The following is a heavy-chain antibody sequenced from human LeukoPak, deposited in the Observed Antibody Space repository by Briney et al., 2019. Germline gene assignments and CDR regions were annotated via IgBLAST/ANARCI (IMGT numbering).Heavy chain of an antibody. Sequence: SETLSLTCTVSGCSISSYYWSWIRQPAGKGLEGIGRIYTSGSPNYNPSLKSRVTMSVDTSKNQFSLKLSSVTAADTAVYYCARSMAGLRRIAAAGTNLYYYYMDVWGKGTTVTISS. CDR1: GCSISSYY. J-gene: IGHJ6*03. V-gene: IGHV4-4*07. CDR2: IYTSGSP. CDR3: ARSMAGLRRIAAAGTNLYYYYMDV. D-gene: IGHD6-13*01.